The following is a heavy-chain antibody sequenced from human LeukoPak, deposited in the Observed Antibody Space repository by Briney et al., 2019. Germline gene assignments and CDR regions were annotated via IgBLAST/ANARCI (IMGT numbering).Heavy chain of an antibody. J-gene: IGHJ6*03. Sequence: GGSLRLSCAASGFTFDDYGMCWVRQAPGKGLEWVSGINWNGGSTGYADSVKGRFTISRDNAKNSLYLQMNSLRAEDTALYYCAREEVGYYYYYMGVWGKGTTVTVSS. CDR3: AREEVGYYYYYMGV. D-gene: IGHD2-15*01. CDR2: INWNGGST. V-gene: IGHV3-20*04. CDR1: GFTFDDYG.